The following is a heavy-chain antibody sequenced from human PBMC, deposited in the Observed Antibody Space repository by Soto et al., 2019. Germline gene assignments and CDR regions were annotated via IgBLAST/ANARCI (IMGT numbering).Heavy chain of an antibody. V-gene: IGHV3-48*02. D-gene: IGHD3-22*01. CDR1: GFTFSSYS. CDR2: ISNSRSTI. CDR3: ARGHHSSGYYPQLDY. J-gene: IGHJ4*02. Sequence: EVQLVESGGGSVQPGGSLRLSCAASGFTFSSYSMNWVRQAPGKGLEWLSYISNSRSTIYYADSVKGRFTISRDNAKNSLYLQMNSLRDEDTAIYYCARGHHSSGYYPQLDYWGQGTLVTVSS.